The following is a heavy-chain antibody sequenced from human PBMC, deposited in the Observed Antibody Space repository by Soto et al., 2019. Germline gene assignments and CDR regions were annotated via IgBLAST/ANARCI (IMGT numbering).Heavy chain of an antibody. CDR1: GGSISSYY. D-gene: IGHD3-9*01. V-gene: IGHV4-59*08. CDR2: IYYSGST. J-gene: IGHJ4*02. Sequence: PTETLSLTCTVSGGSISSYYWSWIRQPPGKGLEWIGYIYYSGSTNYNPSLKSRVTISVDTSKNQFSLKLSSVTAADTAVYCCARHSLNAEDGWDSRLRYFDWTCDYWGQGTLVTVSS. CDR3: ARHSLNAEDGWDSRLRYFDWTCDY.